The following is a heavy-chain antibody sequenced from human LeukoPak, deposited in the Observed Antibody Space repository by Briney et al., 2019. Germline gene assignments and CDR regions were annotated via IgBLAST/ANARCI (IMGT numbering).Heavy chain of an antibody. Sequence: GGSLRLSCAASGFTFSDYYMSWIRQAPGKGLEWVSYISSSGSTIYYADSVKGRFTISRGNAKNSLYLQINSLRAEDTAVYYCARCVRSRREYNWFDPWGQGTLVTVSS. CDR3: ARCVRSRREYNWFDP. CDR2: ISSSGSTI. D-gene: IGHD2-15*01. J-gene: IGHJ5*02. CDR1: GFTFSDYY. V-gene: IGHV3-11*04.